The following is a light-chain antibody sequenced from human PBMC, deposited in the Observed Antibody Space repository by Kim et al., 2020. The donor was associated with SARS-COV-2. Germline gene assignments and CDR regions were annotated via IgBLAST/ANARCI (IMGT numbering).Light chain of an antibody. Sequence: VSPGERATLACRASQSVSSNLAWSQQKPGQAPRRLIYGASTRATGIPARFSGSGSGTEFTLTISSLQSEDFAVYYCQQYNNWPPYSFGQGTKLEI. CDR2: GAS. CDR1: QSVSSN. V-gene: IGKV3-15*01. CDR3: QQYNNWPPYS. J-gene: IGKJ2*03.